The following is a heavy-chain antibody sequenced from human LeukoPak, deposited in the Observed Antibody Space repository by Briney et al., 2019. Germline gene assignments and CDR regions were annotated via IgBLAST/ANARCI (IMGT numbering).Heavy chain of an antibody. CDR3: ASSKVRGVNYYYYMDV. CDR1: GGTFSSCT. V-gene: IGHV1-69*13. D-gene: IGHD3-10*01. Sequence: HGASVKVSCKASGGTFSSCTISWVRQAPGQGHEWMGGIIPIFGTANYAQKFQGRVTITADESTSTAYMELSSLRSEDTAVYYCASSKVRGVNYYYYMDVWGKGTTVTISS. J-gene: IGHJ6*03. CDR2: IIPIFGTA.